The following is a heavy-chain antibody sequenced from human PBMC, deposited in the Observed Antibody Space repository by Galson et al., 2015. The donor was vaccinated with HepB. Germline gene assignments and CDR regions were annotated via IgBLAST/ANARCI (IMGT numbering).Heavy chain of an antibody. CDR3: ARPYNWNYGAFDI. Sequence: SVKVSCKASGYTFTGYYMHWVRQAPGQGLEWMGWINPNSGGTNYAQKFQGRVTMTRDTSISTAYMELSRLRSDDTAVYYCARPYNWNYGAFDIWGQGTMVTVSS. V-gene: IGHV1-2*02. CDR2: INPNSGGT. CDR1: GYTFTGYY. D-gene: IGHD1-7*01. J-gene: IGHJ3*02.